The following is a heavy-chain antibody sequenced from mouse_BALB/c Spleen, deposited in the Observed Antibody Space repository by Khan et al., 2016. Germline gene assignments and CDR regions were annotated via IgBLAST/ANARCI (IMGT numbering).Heavy chain of an antibody. V-gene: IGHV14-3*02. CDR1: GFNIKDTY. CDR3: ARGGYDYDYVDY. Sequence: VQLQQSGAELVKPGASVKLSCTASGFNIKDTYMHWVKQRPEQGLEWIGRIDPANGNTKYDPKFQGKATITADTSSNTAYLQLSSRTSEDTAVYDCARGGYDYDYVDYWGQGTTLAVSS. CDR2: IDPANGNT. D-gene: IGHD2-4*01. J-gene: IGHJ2*01.